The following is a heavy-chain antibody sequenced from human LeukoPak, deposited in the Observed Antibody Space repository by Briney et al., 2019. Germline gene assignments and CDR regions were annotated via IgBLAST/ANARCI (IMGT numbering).Heavy chain of an antibody. CDR3: ARGPYHLLYYYYYYMDV. V-gene: IGHV1-69*05. D-gene: IGHD2-2*01. CDR1: GGTFSSYA. J-gene: IGHJ6*03. CDR2: IIPIFGTA. Sequence: ASVKVSCKASGGTFSSYAISWVRQAPGQGLEWMGGIIPIFGTANYAQKFQGRVTITTDESTSTAYMELSSLRSEDTAVYYCARGPYHLLYYYYYYMDVWGKGTTVTVSS.